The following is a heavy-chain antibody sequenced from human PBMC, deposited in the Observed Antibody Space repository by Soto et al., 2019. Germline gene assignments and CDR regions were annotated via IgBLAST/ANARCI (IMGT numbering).Heavy chain of an antibody. Sequence: SETLSLTCAVYGGSFSGYYWSWIRQPPGKGLEWIGEINHSGSTNYNPSLKSRVTISVDTSKNQFSLKLSSVTAADTAVYYCARWGGAVAFDHWGQGTLVTVSS. CDR2: INHSGST. D-gene: IGHD6-19*01. J-gene: IGHJ4*02. CDR3: ARWGGAVAFDH. V-gene: IGHV4-34*01. CDR1: GGSFSGYY.